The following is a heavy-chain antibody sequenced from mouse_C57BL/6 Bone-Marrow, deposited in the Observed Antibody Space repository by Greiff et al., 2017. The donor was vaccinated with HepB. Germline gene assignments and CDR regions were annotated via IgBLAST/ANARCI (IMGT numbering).Heavy chain of an antibody. CDR1: GYSFTDYN. CDR3: ALYYYGSRDYAMDY. V-gene: IGHV1-39*01. Sequence: VQLQQSGPELVKPGASVKISCKASGYSFTDYNMNWVKQSNGKSLEWIGVINPNYGTTSYNQKFKGKATLTVDQSSSTAYMQLNSLTSEDSAVYYCALYYYGSRDYAMDYWGQGTSVTVSS. D-gene: IGHD1-1*01. J-gene: IGHJ4*01. CDR2: INPNYGTT.